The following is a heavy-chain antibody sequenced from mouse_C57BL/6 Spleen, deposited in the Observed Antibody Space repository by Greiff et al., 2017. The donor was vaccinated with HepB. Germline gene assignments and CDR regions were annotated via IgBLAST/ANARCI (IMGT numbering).Heavy chain of an antibody. Sequence: QVQLQQSDAELVKPGASVKISCKVSGYTFTDHTIHWMKQRPEQGLEWIGYIYPRDGSTKYNEKFKGKATLPADKSSSTAYMQLNSLTSVYSAVYFCGGPGSNYEGLFAYWGQGTLVTVSA. V-gene: IGHV1-78*01. CDR2: IYPRDGST. CDR1: GYTFTDHT. CDR3: GGPGSNYEGLFAY. D-gene: IGHD2-5*01. J-gene: IGHJ3*01.